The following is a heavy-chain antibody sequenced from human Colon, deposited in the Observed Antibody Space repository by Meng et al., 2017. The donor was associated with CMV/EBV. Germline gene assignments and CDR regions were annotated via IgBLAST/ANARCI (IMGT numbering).Heavy chain of an antibody. CDR3: AGDRWGPDY. Sequence: GVLKISCAASGFTFSRSWMHWARQAPGKGLVWVSRINSAANITHYAGSVKGRFAISRDNAKNTLYLQMNSLRVEDTAVYYCAGDRWGPDYWGQGTMVTVSS. V-gene: IGHV3-74*01. CDR2: INSAANIT. J-gene: IGHJ4*02. CDR1: GFTFSRSW. D-gene: IGHD3-16*01.